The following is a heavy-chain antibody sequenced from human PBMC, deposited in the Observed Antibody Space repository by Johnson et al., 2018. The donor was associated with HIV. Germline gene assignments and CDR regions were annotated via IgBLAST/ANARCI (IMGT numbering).Heavy chain of an antibody. CDR2: ISSSGSTI. Sequence: QVQLVESGGGLVKPGGSLRLSCAASGFAFSDYYMAWIRQAPGKGLEWVSFISSSGSTIYYADSVKGRFTISRDNAKNSLYLQMNSLRAEDTAVYYCATSLTGTRPFDIWGQGKMVTVSS. V-gene: IGHV3-11*04. CDR3: ATSLTGTRPFDI. CDR1: GFAFSDYY. D-gene: IGHD1-7*01. J-gene: IGHJ3*02.